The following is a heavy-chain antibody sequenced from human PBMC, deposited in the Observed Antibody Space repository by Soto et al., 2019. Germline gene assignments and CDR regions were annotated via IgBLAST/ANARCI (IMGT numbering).Heavy chain of an antibody. CDR3: AKADRGYGQQLVLYYFDY. J-gene: IGHJ4*02. Sequence: PGGSLRLSCAASGFTFSSYAMSWVRQAPGKGLEWVSAISGSGGSTYYADSVKGRFTISRDNSKNTLYLQMNSLRAEDTAVYYCAKADRGYGQQLVLYYFDYWGQGTLVTVSS. D-gene: IGHD6-13*01. V-gene: IGHV3-23*01. CDR2: ISGSGGST. CDR1: GFTFSSYA.